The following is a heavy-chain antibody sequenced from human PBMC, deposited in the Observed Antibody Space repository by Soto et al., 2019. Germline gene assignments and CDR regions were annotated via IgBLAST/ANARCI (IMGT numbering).Heavy chain of an antibody. Sequence: SETLSLTCTVSGGSISSGGYYWSWIRQHPGKGLEWIGYIYYSGSTYYNPSLKSRVTISVDTSKNQFSLKLSSVTAADTAVYYCAAVWFGELLSDYYYYYMDVWGKGTTVTVSS. CDR2: IYYSGST. J-gene: IGHJ6*03. D-gene: IGHD3-10*01. V-gene: IGHV4-31*03. CDR1: GGSISSGGYY. CDR3: AAVWFGELLSDYYYYYMDV.